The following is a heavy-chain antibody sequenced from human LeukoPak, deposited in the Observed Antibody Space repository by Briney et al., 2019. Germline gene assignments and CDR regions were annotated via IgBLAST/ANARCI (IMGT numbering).Heavy chain of an antibody. V-gene: IGHV1-69*01. D-gene: IGHD1-7*01. CDR3: ARSDITGTPSSDSYYFYYMDV. J-gene: IGHJ6*03. Sequence: SVKVPCKASGGTFSTFAIHWVRQAPGQGLEWMGGIVPFFGTSSSAQKFQGRVTITSDESASTAYMELSGLRSEDTAVYYCARSDITGTPSSDSYYFYYMDVWGKGTAVTVSS. CDR2: IVPFFGTS. CDR1: GGTFSTFA.